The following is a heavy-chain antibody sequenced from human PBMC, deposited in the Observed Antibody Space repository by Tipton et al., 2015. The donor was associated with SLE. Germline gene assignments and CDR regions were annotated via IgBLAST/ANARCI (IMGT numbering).Heavy chain of an antibody. V-gene: IGHV4-34*01. J-gene: IGHJ4*02. Sequence: LVQPSETLSLTCAVYGGSFSGYYWSWIRQPPGKGLEWIGEINHSGSTNYNPSLKSRVTISVDTSKNQFSLKLSSVTAADTAVYYCARTTTTNWNFDYWGQGTLVTVSS. CDR2: INHSGST. CDR1: GGSFSGYY. CDR3: ARTTTTNWNFDY. D-gene: IGHD1-1*01.